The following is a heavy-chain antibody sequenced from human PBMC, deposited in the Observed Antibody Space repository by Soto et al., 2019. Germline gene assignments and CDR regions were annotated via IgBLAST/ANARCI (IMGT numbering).Heavy chain of an antibody. Sequence: SVKVSCKASGGTFSSYAISWVRQAPGQGLEWMGGIIPIFGTANYAQKFQGRVTITADESTSTAYMELSSLRSEDTAVYYCARTESGSYTPPFDYWGQGALVTVSS. V-gene: IGHV1-69*13. CDR1: GGTFSSYA. CDR2: IIPIFGTA. CDR3: ARTESGSYTPPFDY. D-gene: IGHD1-26*01. J-gene: IGHJ4*02.